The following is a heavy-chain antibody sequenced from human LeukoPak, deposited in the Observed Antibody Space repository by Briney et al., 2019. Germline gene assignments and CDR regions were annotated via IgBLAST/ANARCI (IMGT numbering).Heavy chain of an antibody. Sequence: PGGSLRLSCAASGFTFSSYGMHWVRQAPGKGLEWVAVICSDGSNKYYADSVKGRFTISRDNSKNTLYLQMNSLRAEDTAVYYCAREYPPRYYYDSSGYLDYWGQGTLVTVSS. J-gene: IGHJ4*02. CDR1: GFTFSSYG. CDR2: ICSDGSNK. D-gene: IGHD3-22*01. V-gene: IGHV3-33*01. CDR3: AREYPPRYYYDSSGYLDY.